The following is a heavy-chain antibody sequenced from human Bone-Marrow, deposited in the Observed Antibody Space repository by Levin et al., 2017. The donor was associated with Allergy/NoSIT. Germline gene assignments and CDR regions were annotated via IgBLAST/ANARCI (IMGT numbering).Heavy chain of an antibody. CDR1: GFTFSTFG. CDR2: ISSSGVYI. V-gene: IGHV3-21*01. Sequence: GGSLRLSCTASGFTFSTFGMNWVRQAPGKGLEWVSSISSSGVYIYNADSVKGRFTISRDNAGNSLYLKRNSLRAEDTAVYYCARDGGGLYDHFSYGMDVWGQGTTVTVSS. CDR3: ARDGGGLYDHFSYGMDV. J-gene: IGHJ6*02. D-gene: IGHD6-19*01.